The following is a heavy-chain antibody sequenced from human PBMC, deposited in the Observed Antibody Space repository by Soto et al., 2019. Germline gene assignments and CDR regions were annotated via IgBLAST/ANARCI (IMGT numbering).Heavy chain of an antibody. CDR1: AFSFGDYA. D-gene: IGHD2-15*01. Sequence: PGGSLRLSCTASAFSFGDYAMNWFRQAPGKGLEWIGFIRSKTYGGTAEYAASVKGRFIISRDDSKSLTYLQINSLETEDTAVYYCARRNCIGATCYSSGNWFDPWGQETLVTVSS. V-gene: IGHV3-49*03. CDR3: ARRNCIGATCYSSGNWFDP. J-gene: IGHJ5*02. CDR2: IRSKTYGGTA.